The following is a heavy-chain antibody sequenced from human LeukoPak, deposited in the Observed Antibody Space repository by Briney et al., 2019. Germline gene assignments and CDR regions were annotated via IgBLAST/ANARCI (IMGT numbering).Heavy chain of an antibody. CDR3: TTGRATTGATY. D-gene: IGHD6-13*01. CDR1: GFTISSNY. CDR2: IKRKDDGGTT. J-gene: IGHJ4*02. V-gene: IGHV3-15*01. Sequence: GGSLRLSCAASGFTISSNYMSWVRQAPGKGLEWVGRIKRKDDGGTTEYAAPVKGRFTISRDDSKNTMYLQMTSLKSEDTAVYYCTTGRATTGATYWGQGTLVTVSS.